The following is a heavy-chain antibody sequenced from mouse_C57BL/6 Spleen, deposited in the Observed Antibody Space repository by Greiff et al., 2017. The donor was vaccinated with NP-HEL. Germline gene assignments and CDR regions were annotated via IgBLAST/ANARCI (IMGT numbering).Heavy chain of an antibody. V-gene: IGHV1-52*01. CDR1: GYTFTSYW. CDR3: ARGGMIAKYFDV. Sequence: QVQLQQPGAELVRPGSSVKLSCKASGYTFTSYWMHWVKQRPIQGLEWIGNIDPSDSDTHYNQKFKDKATLTVDKSSSTAYMQLSSLTSEDSAVYYCARGGMIAKYFDVWGTGTTVTVSS. J-gene: IGHJ1*03. D-gene: IGHD2-4*01. CDR2: IDPSDSDT.